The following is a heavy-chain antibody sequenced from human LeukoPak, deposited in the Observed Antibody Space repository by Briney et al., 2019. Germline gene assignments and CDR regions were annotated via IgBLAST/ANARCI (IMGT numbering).Heavy chain of an antibody. V-gene: IGHV4-59*11. CDR2: IHYSGGP. Sequence: SETLSLTCSLSGGSISGHYWTWIRQPPGKGLEWIGQIHYSGGPDYNPSLKSRITLSVDTSKNQISLKLSSVTAADTAVYYCARFGVDYDMDVWGQGTTVTVSS. CDR3: ARFGVDYDMDV. J-gene: IGHJ6*02. CDR1: GGSISGHY. D-gene: IGHD3-3*01.